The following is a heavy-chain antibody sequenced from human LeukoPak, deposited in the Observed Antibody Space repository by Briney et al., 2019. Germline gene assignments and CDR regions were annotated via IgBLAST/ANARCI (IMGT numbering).Heavy chain of an antibody. CDR1: GGSISTYY. D-gene: IGHD6-13*01. Sequence: KPSETLSVTCTVSGGSISTYYWSWIRQPPGKGLEWIGYIYYSGSTNYNPSLKSRVTISVDTSKNQFSLKLSSVTAADTGVYYCARQTNSTWSLYMDVWGKGTTVTVSS. J-gene: IGHJ6*03. CDR2: IYYSGST. V-gene: IGHV4-59*08. CDR3: ARQTNSTWSLYMDV.